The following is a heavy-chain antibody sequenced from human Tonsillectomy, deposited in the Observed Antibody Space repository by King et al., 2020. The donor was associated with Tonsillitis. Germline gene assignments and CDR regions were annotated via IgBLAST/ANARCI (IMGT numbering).Heavy chain of an antibody. D-gene: IGHD2-15*01. CDR2: IRSDWGST. J-gene: IGHJ5*02. CDR3: VKDIPGIVAPSRATGFDP. V-gene: IGHV3-64D*06. CDR1: GFTFSNYP. Sequence: VQLVESGGGLVQPGGSLRLSCSASGFTFSNYPMHWVRQAPGKGLEYVSVIRSDWGSTYYADSVKGRFTISRDNSKNTLYLQMRGLRAEDTAIYYCVKDIPGIVAPSRATGFDPWGQGTLVTVSS.